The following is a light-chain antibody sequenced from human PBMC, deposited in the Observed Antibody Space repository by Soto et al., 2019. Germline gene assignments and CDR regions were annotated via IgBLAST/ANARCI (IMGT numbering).Light chain of an antibody. V-gene: IGKV1-39*01. CDR1: QTISSY. Sequence: DIQMTQSPSSLSASVGDRVTITCRASQTISSYLNWYQQKPGRAPKLLIYAASTLQSGVPSRFSGCGSGTDFTLTISSLQPEDFATYYCQQGYSSPQYTFGQGTKLDVK. CDR2: AAS. CDR3: QQGYSSPQYT. J-gene: IGKJ2*01.